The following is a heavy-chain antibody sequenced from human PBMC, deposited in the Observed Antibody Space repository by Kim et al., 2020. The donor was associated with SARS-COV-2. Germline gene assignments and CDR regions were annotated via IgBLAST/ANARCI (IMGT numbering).Heavy chain of an antibody. CDR3: AREGSGSYNWLDP. J-gene: IGHJ5*02. Sequence: YSQNFQGRPTITRDTAASAAYMELSSLTSKDTAVYYCAREGSGSYNWLDPWGQGTLVTVSS. D-gene: IGHD3-10*01. V-gene: IGHV1-3*01.